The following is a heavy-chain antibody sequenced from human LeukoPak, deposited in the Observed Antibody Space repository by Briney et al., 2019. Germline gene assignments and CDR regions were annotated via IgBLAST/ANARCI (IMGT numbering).Heavy chain of an antibody. Sequence: SEILSLTCAVYGGSFSGYYWSWIRQPPGKGLEWIGEINHSGSTNYNPSLKSRVTISVDTSKNQFSLKLSSVTAADTAVYYCARGEAAGTTAYYYYYYGMDVWGQGTTVTVSS. D-gene: IGHD6-13*01. CDR2: INHSGST. CDR1: GGSFSGYY. J-gene: IGHJ6*02. CDR3: ARGEAAGTTAYYYYYYGMDV. V-gene: IGHV4-34*01.